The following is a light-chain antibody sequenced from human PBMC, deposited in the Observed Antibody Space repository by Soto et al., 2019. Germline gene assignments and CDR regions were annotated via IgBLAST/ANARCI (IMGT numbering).Light chain of an antibody. CDR1: SSDVGSYNL. V-gene: IGLV2-23*01. CDR2: EGS. J-gene: IGLJ2*01. CDR3: CSYAGSSTSLV. Sequence: QSALTQPASVSGSPGQSITISCTGTSSDVGSYNLVSWYQQHPGKAPKLMIYEGSKRPSGVSNRFSGSKSGNTASLTISGPQAEDEADYYCCSYAGSSTSLVFGGGTKLTV.